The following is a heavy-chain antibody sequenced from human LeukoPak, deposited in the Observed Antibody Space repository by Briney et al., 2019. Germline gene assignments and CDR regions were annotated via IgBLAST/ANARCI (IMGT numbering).Heavy chain of an antibody. CDR2: IYTSGST. V-gene: IGHV4-4*07. CDR3: ARGQEQQLVPVPFYYMDV. D-gene: IGHD6-13*01. CDR1: VRSISSYY. Sequence: SDTLSLTCTVSVRSISSYYWSWIWQPAGKGLEWIGRIYTSGSTNYNPSLKSRVTMSVDTSKNQFSLQLSSVTAADTAVYHCARGQEQQLVPVPFYYMDVWGKGTTVTVSS. J-gene: IGHJ6*03.